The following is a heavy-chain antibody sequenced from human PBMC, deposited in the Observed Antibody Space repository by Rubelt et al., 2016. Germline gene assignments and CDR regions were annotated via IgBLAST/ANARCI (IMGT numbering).Heavy chain of an antibody. CDR2: IVYSGDYQ. Sequence: VQLVQSGGGLVKPGGSLRLSCVASGFTFTTSGMTWIRQAPGKGLEWVSTIVYSGDYQYYADSVKGRFTVSRDKAMNELYLQMNSLGVDDTAMYFCSRDGSEWSREYWGQGTLVTVSS. CDR1: GFTFTTSG. J-gene: IGHJ4*02. CDR3: SRDGSEWSREY. D-gene: IGHD3-3*01. V-gene: IGHV3-21*02.